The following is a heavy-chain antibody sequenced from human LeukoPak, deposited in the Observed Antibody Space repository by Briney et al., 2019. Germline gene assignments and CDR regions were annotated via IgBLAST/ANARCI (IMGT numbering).Heavy chain of an antibody. Sequence: GGSLRLSCAASGFTFSSYSMNWVRQAPGKGLEWVSYISSSSSTIYYADSVKGRFTISRDNAKNSLYLQMNSLRAEDTAVYYCARGTKYSSSSYYYYMDVWGKGTTVTISS. CDR1: GFTFSSYS. D-gene: IGHD6-6*01. CDR3: ARGTKYSSSSYYYYMDV. J-gene: IGHJ6*03. V-gene: IGHV3-48*01. CDR2: ISSSSSTI.